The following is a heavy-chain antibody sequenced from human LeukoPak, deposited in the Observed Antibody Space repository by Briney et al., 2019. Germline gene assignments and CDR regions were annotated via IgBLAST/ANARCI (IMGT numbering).Heavy chain of an antibody. Sequence: ASVKVSCKASGYTFTSCYMHWVRQAPGQGLEWMGIINPSGGSTSYAQKFQGRVTMTRDSSTSTVYMELSSLRTEDTAVYYWARPLYGPVSYPCDYWGQGTLVTVSS. J-gene: IGHJ4*02. CDR3: ARPLYGPVSYPCDY. V-gene: IGHV1-46*03. D-gene: IGHD3-10*01. CDR1: GYTFTSCY. CDR2: INPSGGST.